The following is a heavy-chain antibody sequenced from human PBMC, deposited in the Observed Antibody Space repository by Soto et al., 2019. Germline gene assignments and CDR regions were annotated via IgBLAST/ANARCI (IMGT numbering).Heavy chain of an antibody. CDR2: ISYDGSNK. V-gene: IGHV3-30*18. J-gene: IGHJ5*02. CDR3: AKDSRVGATRAVPWFDP. D-gene: IGHD1-26*01. Sequence: QVQLVESGGGVVQPGRSLRLSCAASGFTFSSYGMHWVRQAPGKGLEWVAVISYDGSNKYYADSVKGRFTISRDNSKNTLYLQMNSLRAEDTAVYYCAKDSRVGATRAVPWFDPWGQGTLVTVSS. CDR1: GFTFSSYG.